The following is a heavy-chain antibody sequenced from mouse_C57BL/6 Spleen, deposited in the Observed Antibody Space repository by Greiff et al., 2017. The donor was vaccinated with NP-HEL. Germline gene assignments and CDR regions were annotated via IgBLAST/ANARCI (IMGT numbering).Heavy chain of an antibody. CDR3: ARRTAQASYYYAMDY. V-gene: IGHV1-61*01. D-gene: IGHD3-2*02. CDR2: IYPSDSET. J-gene: IGHJ4*01. Sequence: QVQLKQPGAELVRPGSSVKLSCKASGYTFTSYWMDWVKQRPGQGLEWIGNIYPSDSETHYNQKFKDKATLTVDKSSSTAYMQLSSLTSEDSAVYYCARRTAQASYYYAMDYWGQGTSVTVSS. CDR1: GYTFTSYW.